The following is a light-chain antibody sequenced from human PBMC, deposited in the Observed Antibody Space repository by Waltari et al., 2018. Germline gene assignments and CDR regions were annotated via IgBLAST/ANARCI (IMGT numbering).Light chain of an antibody. CDR1: QSISRY. CDR3: QHHFRLPAT. J-gene: IGKJ1*01. Sequence: IMLTQSPGTLSLSPGERATLYCRANQSISRYLAWYQQKPGQAPRLLIYGASTRATGIPDRFSGSGSGTDFSLTISGLEPEDSAVYYCQHHFRLPATFGQGTKVEIK. V-gene: IGKV3-20*01. CDR2: GAS.